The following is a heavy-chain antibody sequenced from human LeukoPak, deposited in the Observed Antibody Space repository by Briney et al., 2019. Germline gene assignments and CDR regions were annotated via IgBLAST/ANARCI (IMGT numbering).Heavy chain of an antibody. V-gene: IGHV4-59*01. Sequence: PSETLSLTCTVSGGSISSYYWSWIRQPPGKGLEWIGYIYYSGSTNYNPSLKRRVTISVDTSKNQFSLKLSSVTAADTAVYYCARDSDILTAYSLGYFDYWGQGTLATVSS. CDR3: ARDSDILTAYSLGYFDY. CDR1: GGSISSYY. CDR2: IYYSGST. J-gene: IGHJ4*02. D-gene: IGHD3-9*01.